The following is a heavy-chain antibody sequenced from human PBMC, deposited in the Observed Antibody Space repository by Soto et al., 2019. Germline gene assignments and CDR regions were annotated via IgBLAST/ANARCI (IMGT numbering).Heavy chain of an antibody. V-gene: IGHV1-18*01. D-gene: IGHD2-2*01. CDR2: ISAYTDTP. CDR1: GYTFTNFG. Sequence: QVQLVQSGAEVKKPGASVKVSCRASGYTFTNFGVTWVRRAPGQGLEWMGWISAYTDTPNYAQKLQGRVTMTIDTSTSTDYMDLRSLTSDDTAVYYCARVIPCVEAWFDPWGQGTLVTVSS. CDR3: ARVIPCVEAWFDP. J-gene: IGHJ5*02.